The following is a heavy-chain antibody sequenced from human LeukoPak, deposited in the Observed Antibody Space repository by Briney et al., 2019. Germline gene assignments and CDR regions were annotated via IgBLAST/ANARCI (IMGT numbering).Heavy chain of an antibody. J-gene: IGHJ5*02. V-gene: IGHV3-23*01. CDR1: GFTFSSYA. Sequence: GGSLRLSCAASGFTFSSYAMSWVRQAPGKGLEWVSAISDSGSSTYYADSVKGRFTISRDNSKNTLYLQMNSLRAEDTAVYYCAKDPHTAMVQNWFDPWGQGTLVTVSS. CDR2: ISDSGSST. D-gene: IGHD5-18*01. CDR3: AKDPHTAMVQNWFDP.